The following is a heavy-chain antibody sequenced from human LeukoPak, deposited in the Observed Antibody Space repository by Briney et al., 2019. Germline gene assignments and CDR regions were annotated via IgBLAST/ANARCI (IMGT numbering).Heavy chain of an antibody. CDR3: ATTGSGSYYDY. Sequence: GGTLRLSCAVSGFTFSSYGMSWVRQAPGKGLEWVSAISGSGGSTYYADSVKGRFTISRDNSKNTLFLQMNSLRAEDTAVYYCATTGSGSYYDYWGQGTLVTVSS. V-gene: IGHV3-23*01. CDR1: GFTFSSYG. J-gene: IGHJ4*02. CDR2: ISGSGGST. D-gene: IGHD1-26*01.